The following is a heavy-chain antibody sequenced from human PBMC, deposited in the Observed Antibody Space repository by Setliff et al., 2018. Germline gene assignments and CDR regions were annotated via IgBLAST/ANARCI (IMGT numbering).Heavy chain of an antibody. CDR3: ARDYGFCSGGSCSYYGMDV. Sequence: GGSLRLSCAASGFTFSSYWMSWVRQAPGKGLEWVANIKQDGSEKFYVDSVKGRFTISRDNAKNSLYLLMNSLRAEDTAVYYCARDYGFCSGGSCSYYGMDVWGQGTTVTVSS. V-gene: IGHV3-7*01. J-gene: IGHJ6*02. CDR2: IKQDGSEK. D-gene: IGHD2-15*01. CDR1: GFTFSSYW.